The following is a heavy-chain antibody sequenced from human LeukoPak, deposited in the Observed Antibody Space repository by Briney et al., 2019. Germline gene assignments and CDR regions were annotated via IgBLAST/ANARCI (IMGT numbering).Heavy chain of an antibody. CDR2: INHSGST. CDR1: GGSFSGYY. J-gene: IGHJ4*02. D-gene: IGHD3-10*02. Sequence: KPSETLSLTCAVYGGSFSGYYWSWIRQPPGKGLEWIGEINHSGSTNYNPSLKSRVTISVDTSKNQFSLKVHSVTAADTAVYYCARAPYYYVPPIDSWGQGTLVTVSS. V-gene: IGHV4-34*01. CDR3: ARAPYYYVPPIDS.